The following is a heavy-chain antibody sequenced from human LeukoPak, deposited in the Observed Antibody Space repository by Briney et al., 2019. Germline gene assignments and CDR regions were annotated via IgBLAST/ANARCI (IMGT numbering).Heavy chain of an antibody. J-gene: IGHJ4*02. CDR2: ISSSSSSI. CDR3: ARDTIRGNDY. V-gene: IGHV3-48*02. CDR1: GFSVSSNY. Sequence: GGSLRLSCAASGFSVSSNYISWVRQAPGKGLEWVSYISSSSSSIYYADSVKGRFTISRDNAKNSLYLQMNSLRDEDTAVYYCARDTIRGNDYWGQGTLVTVSS. D-gene: IGHD3-3*01.